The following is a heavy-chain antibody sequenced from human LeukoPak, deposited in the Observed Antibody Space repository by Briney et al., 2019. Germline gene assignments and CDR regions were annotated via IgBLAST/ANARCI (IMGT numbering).Heavy chain of an antibody. Sequence: SETLSLTCTVSGGSISSSSYYWGWIRQPPGKGLEWIGNIYYSGSTYYNPSLESRVTMSLDTSKNQFSLKLSSVTAADTAVYYCARVLPITPYFDYWGQGTLVTVSS. CDR3: ARVLPITPYFDY. V-gene: IGHV4-39*07. CDR2: IYYSGST. CDR1: GGSISSSSYY. D-gene: IGHD1-20*01. J-gene: IGHJ4*02.